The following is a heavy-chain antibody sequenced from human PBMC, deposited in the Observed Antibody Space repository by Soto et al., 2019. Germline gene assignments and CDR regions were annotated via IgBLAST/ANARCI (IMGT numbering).Heavy chain of an antibody. CDR2: ISGSGGST. CDR3: AKEDDAWTNGHFDI. J-gene: IGHJ3*02. D-gene: IGHD2-8*01. CDR1: GVPFSSYD. Sequence: GGSLRLSCAASGVPFSSYDMSWVRQAPGKGLEWVSAISGSGGSTYYADSVKGRFTISRDNSKNTLYVQMNSLRAEDTAIYYCAKEDDAWTNGHFDIWGQGTMVTVSS. V-gene: IGHV3-23*01.